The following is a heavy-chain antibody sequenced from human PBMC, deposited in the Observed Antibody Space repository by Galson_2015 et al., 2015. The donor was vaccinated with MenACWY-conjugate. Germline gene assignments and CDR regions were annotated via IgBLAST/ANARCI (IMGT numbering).Heavy chain of an antibody. Sequence: SLRLSCAASGFTFTNYWMDWVRQAPGKGLEWVANINKDGSEKYYVDSVKGRFTISRDNAKKSLYLQMNSLRAEDTAVYHCAKEYLYFNRWGRGTLVTFSS. CDR3: AKEYLYFNR. J-gene: IGHJ2*01. CDR2: INKDGSEK. V-gene: IGHV3-7*03. CDR1: GFTFTNYW.